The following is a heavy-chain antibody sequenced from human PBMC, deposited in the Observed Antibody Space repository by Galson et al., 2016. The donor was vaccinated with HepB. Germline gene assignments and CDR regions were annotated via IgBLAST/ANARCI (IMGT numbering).Heavy chain of an antibody. D-gene: IGHD5-18*01. CDR1: GFTLSSYS. Sequence: SLRLSCAASGFTLSSYSMNWVRQAPGKGPEWVSSISSSSSYIYYADSVKGRFTISRDNAKNSLYLQMNSLRAEDTAVYYCASGYSYGYFYYWGQGTLVTVSS. V-gene: IGHV3-21*01. J-gene: IGHJ4*02. CDR3: ASGYSYGYFYY. CDR2: ISSSSSYI.